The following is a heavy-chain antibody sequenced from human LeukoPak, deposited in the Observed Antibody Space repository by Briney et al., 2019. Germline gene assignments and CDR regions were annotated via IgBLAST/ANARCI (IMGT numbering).Heavy chain of an antibody. D-gene: IGHD1-26*01. CDR3: ARDPYSGNYGNYYYYYMDV. CDR2: ISSTSSYI. CDR1: GFTFSSYS. Sequence: GGSLRLSCAASGFTFSSYSMNWVRQAPGKGLEWVSSISSTSSYIYYAASVKGRFTISRDNAKNSLYLQMNSLGPEDTAVYYCARDPYSGNYGNYYYYYMDVWGKGTTVTISS. J-gene: IGHJ6*03. V-gene: IGHV3-21*01.